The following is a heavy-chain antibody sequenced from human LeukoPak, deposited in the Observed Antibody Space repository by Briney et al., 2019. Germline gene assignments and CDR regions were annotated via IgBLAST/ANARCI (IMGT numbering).Heavy chain of an antibody. V-gene: IGHV1-2*02. D-gene: IGHD6-25*01. Sequence: ASVKVSCKASGYTFTGYYMHWVRQAPGQGLEWMGWINPNSGGTNYAQKFQGRVTMTRDTSISTAYTELSRLRSDDTAVYYCARDLLRLRGDWFDPWGQGTLVTVSS. CDR2: INPNSGGT. CDR1: GYTFTGYY. CDR3: ARDLLRLRGDWFDP. J-gene: IGHJ5*02.